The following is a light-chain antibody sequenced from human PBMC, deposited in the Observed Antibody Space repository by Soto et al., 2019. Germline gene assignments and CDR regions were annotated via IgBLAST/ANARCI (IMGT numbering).Light chain of an antibody. CDR3: CSFAGSNPFPYV. CDR1: ISDVGSHNL. J-gene: IGLJ1*01. CDR2: EVN. V-gene: IGLV2-23*02. Sequence: QSVLTQPASVPGSPGQSITISCTGTISDVGSHNLVSWYQQHPDKAPKLIIYEVNERPSGVSSRFSGSKSGNTASLTVSGLQPDDEADYHCCSFAGSNPFPYVFGTGTKVT.